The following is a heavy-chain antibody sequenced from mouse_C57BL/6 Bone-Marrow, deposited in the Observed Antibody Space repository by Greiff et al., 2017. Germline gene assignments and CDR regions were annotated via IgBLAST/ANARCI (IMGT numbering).Heavy chain of an antibody. J-gene: IGHJ4*01. CDR2: INPNYGTT. D-gene: IGHD1-1*02. CDR3: AREEDMVMDY. Sequence: VQLKESGPELVKPGASVKISCKASGYSFTDYNMNWVKQSNGKSLEWIGVINPNYGTTSYNQKFKGKATLTVDQSSSKAYMQLNRLTSEDSAVYYCAREEDMVMDYWGQGTSGTVTS. V-gene: IGHV1-39*01. CDR1: GYSFTDYN.